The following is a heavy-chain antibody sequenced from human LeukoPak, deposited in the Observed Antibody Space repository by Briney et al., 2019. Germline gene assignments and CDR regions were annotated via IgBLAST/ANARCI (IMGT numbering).Heavy chain of an antibody. D-gene: IGHD3-10*01. CDR2: IHGDDDK. Sequence: NWIRHRPGKALEWLVLIHGDDDKNYSTSLKTRLTISKDASKNQVVLTMTNMDPVDTATYYCARVLYGSGSNAFDIWGQGTMVTVSS. J-gene: IGHJ3*02. V-gene: IGHV2-70*01. CDR3: ARVLYGSGSNAFDI.